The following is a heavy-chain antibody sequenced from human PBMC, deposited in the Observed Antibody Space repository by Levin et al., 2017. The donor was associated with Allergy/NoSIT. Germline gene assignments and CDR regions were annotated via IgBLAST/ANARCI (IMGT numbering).Heavy chain of an antibody. CDR1: GGSISSSSYY. V-gene: IGHV4-39*01. CDR2: IYYSGST. CDR3: AALRGYSGYDTENWFDP. J-gene: IGHJ5*02. Sequence: SQTLSLTCTVSGGSISSSSYYWGWIRQPPGKGLEWIGRIYYSGSTYYNPSLKSRVTISVDTSKNQFSLKLSSVTAADTAVYYCAALRGYSGYDTENWFDPWGQGTLVTVSS. D-gene: IGHD5-12*01.